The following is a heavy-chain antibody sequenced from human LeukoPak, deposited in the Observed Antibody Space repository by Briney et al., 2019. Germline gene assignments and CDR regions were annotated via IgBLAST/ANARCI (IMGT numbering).Heavy chain of an antibody. CDR1: GSSIGTYS. V-gene: IGHV4-4*07. D-gene: IGHD6-6*01. J-gene: IGHJ4*02. CDR3: ARGRDSSSTFDY. Sequence: SETLSLTCTVSGSSIGTYSWSWIRQPAGKGLEWIGRIYTSGSPNYNPSLNSRVTMSLDTSNNQFSLRLSSVTAADTAVYYCARGRDSSSTFDYWGQGILVTVSS. CDR2: IYTSGSP.